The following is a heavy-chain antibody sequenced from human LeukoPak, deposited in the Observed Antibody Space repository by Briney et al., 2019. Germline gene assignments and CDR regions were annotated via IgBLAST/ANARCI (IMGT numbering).Heavy chain of an antibody. CDR1: GFTFTSSA. CDR2: IVAGRGNT. J-gene: IGHJ3*02. CDR3: AAAPYDSSGYYAFDI. D-gene: IGHD3-22*01. V-gene: IGHV1-58*02. Sequence: SVKVSCKASGFTFTSSAMQWVRQARGQRLEWIGWIVAGRGNTNYAQKFQERVTITRDMSTSTAYMELSSLRSEDTAVYYCAAAPYDSSGYYAFDIWGQGTMVTVSS.